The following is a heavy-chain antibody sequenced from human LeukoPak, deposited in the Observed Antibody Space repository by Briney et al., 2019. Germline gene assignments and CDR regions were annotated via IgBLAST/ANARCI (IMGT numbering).Heavy chain of an antibody. CDR1: RFTFSDYY. V-gene: IGHV3-11*03. CDR3: AAAYCGGDCYSGAGAFDI. J-gene: IGHJ3*02. CDR2: ISSSSSYT. Sequence: PGGSLRLSCAASRFTFSDYYMSWIRQAPGKGLEWVSYISSSSSYTNYADSVKGRFTISRDNAKNSLYLQMNSLRAEDTAVYYCAAAYCGGDCYSGAGAFDIWGQGTMVTVSS. D-gene: IGHD2-21*02.